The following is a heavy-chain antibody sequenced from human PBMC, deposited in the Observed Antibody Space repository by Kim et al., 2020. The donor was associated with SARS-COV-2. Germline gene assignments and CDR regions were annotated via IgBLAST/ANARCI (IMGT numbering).Heavy chain of an antibody. CDR3: ARDWREWSSSWYYFDY. D-gene: IGHD6-13*01. J-gene: IGHJ4*01. V-gene: IGHV3-30-3*01. Sequence: GRSLRLSCAASGFTFSSYAMHWVRQAPGKGLEWVAVISYDGSNKYYADSVKGRFTISRDNSKNTLYLQMNSLRAEDTAVYYCARDWREWSSSWYYFDYWG. CDR1: GFTFSSYA. CDR2: ISYDGSNK.